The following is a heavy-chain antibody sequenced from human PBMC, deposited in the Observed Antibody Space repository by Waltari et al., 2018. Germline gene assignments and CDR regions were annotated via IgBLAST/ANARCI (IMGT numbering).Heavy chain of an antibody. D-gene: IGHD7-27*01. V-gene: IGHV3-74*01. CDR2: STGDGALT. J-gene: IGHJ2*01. Sequence: EAQLVESGGDVVQPGGSLRLSCVGSGFIFSTYWMHWLRHDPGKGLVWVSRSTGDGALTFYADSVKGRFTISRDNARNTLSLEMNNVRDEDTAIYYCATESLGAGHRYFEVWGRGTLVTVSS. CDR3: ATESLGAGHRYFEV. CDR1: GFIFSTYW.